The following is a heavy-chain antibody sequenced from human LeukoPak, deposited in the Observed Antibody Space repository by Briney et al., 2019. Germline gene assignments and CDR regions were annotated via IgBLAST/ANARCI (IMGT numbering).Heavy chain of an antibody. V-gene: IGHV3-30*18. CDR2: ISYDGSNK. Sequence: GGSLRLSCAASGFTFSSYGMHWVRQAPGKGLEWVAVISYDGSNKYYADSVKGRFTISRDNSKNTLYLQMNSLRAEDTAVYYCAKESLELQGYDPWGQGTLVTVSS. D-gene: IGHD1-7*01. CDR3: AKESLELQGYDP. J-gene: IGHJ5*02. CDR1: GFTFSSYG.